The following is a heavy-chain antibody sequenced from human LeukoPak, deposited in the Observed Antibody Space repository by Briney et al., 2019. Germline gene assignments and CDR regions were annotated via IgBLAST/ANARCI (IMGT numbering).Heavy chain of an antibody. D-gene: IGHD3-3*01. Sequence: GGSLRLSCAASGFTFSTYGMHWVRQAPGKGLEWVAVISYDGSNKYYADSVEGRFTISRDNSKNTLYLQMNSLRAEDTAVYYCAKDLGVRFLEWLLLIWGQGTLVTVSS. CDR2: ISYDGSNK. CDR1: GFTFSTYG. CDR3: AKDLGVRFLEWLLLI. J-gene: IGHJ4*02. V-gene: IGHV3-30*18.